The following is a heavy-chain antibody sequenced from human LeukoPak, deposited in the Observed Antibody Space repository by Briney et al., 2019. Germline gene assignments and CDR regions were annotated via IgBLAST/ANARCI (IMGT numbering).Heavy chain of an antibody. D-gene: IGHD3-22*01. CDR1: GFTFSSYG. V-gene: IGHV3-30*18. J-gene: IGHJ4*02. CDR2: ISYDGSNK. Sequence: GGSLRLSCAASGFTFSSYGMHWVRQAPGKGLEWVAVISYDGSNKYYADSVKGRFTISRDNSKNTLYLQMNSLRAEDTAVYYCAKEDSSGNYFDYWGQGTLVTVSS. CDR3: AKEDSSGNYFDY.